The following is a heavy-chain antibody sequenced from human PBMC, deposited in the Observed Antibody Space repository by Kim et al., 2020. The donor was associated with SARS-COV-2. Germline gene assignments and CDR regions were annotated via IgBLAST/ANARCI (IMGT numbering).Heavy chain of an antibody. Sequence: SETLSLTCSVSGGSISSGTYYWAWIRQPPGKGLEWIATIHYSGSTHYNPSLKSRATISVDTSKNQFSLRLSSVTAADTAVCFCARHLEYYYYYMDVWGKGTTVIVSS. J-gene: IGHJ6*03. CDR1: GGSISSGTYY. V-gene: IGHV4-39*01. CDR2: IHYSGST. CDR3: ARHLEYYYYYMDV.